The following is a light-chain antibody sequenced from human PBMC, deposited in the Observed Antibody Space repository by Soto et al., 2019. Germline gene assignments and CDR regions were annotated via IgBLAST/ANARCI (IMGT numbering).Light chain of an antibody. Sequence: QSVLTQPPSASGSPGQSVTISCTGTSSDIGGYNSVSWYQQHPGKAPKLMIYEVNKRPLGVPERFSSSKSGNTASLTVSGLQADDEADYYCSSSAGTNSFVLFGGGTKLTVL. J-gene: IGLJ3*02. V-gene: IGLV2-8*01. CDR1: SSDIGGYNS. CDR3: SSSAGTNSFVL. CDR2: EVN.